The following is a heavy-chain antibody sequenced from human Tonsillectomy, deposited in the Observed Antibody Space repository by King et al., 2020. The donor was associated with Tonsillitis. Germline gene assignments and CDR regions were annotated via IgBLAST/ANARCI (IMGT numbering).Heavy chain of an antibody. CDR2: IYDNGST. D-gene: IGHD3-22*01. J-gene: IGHJ4*02. CDR1: GGSINNYY. CDR3: SRLVFYYDGTGYWSGFFDS. V-gene: IGHV4-59*01. Sequence: VQLQESGPGLGKPAETLSLTCKVSGGSINNYYWSWIRQPPGKELEWIGYIYDNGSTNYNPSLISRITMSVDTSKNQFSLKLSYSTAADTAVYYCSRLVFYYDGTGYWSGFFDSWGQGSLVTVSS.